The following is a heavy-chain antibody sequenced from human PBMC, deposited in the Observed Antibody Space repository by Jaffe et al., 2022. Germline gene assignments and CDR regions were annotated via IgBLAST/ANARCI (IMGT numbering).Heavy chain of an antibody. Sequence: QVQLVESGGGVVQPGGSLRLSCAASGFTFSSYGMHWVRQAPGKGLEWVAFIRYDGSNKYYADSVKGRFTISRDNSKNTLYLQMNSLRAEDTAVYYCAKVSCSGGSCYRPRYYYYMDVWGKGTTVTVSS. J-gene: IGHJ6*03. D-gene: IGHD2-15*01. V-gene: IGHV3-30*02. CDR2: IRYDGSNK. CDR3: AKVSCSGGSCYRPRYYYYMDV. CDR1: GFTFSSYG.